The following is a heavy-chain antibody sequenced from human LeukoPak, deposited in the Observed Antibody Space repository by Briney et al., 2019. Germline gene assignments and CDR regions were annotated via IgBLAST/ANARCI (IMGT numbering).Heavy chain of an antibody. D-gene: IGHD3-10*01. CDR1: GGSFSGYY. CDR3: ARGGYYGSGSYSGYYYGMDV. CDR2: INHSGST. Sequence: PSETLSLTCAVYGGSFSGYYWSWIRQPPGKGLEWIGEINHSGSTNYNPSLKSRVTISVDTSKNQFSLKLSSVTAADTAVYYCARGGYYGSGSYSGYYYGMDVWGQGTTVTVSS. V-gene: IGHV4-34*01. J-gene: IGHJ6*02.